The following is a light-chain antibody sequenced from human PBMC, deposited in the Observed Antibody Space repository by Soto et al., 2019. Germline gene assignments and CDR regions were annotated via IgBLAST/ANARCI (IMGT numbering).Light chain of an antibody. V-gene: IGKV3-20*01. J-gene: IGKJ4*01. CDR1: ERVSSTF. CDR3: QQHGSSPRT. Sequence: EIVLTQSPGTLSLSPGERATLSCRASERVSSTFLAWYQQKRGQAPSLLIYGASSRAPGIPDRFSASGSGTDFTLTISRLEPEDFAVYYCQQHGSSPRTFGGGTKVEI. CDR2: GAS.